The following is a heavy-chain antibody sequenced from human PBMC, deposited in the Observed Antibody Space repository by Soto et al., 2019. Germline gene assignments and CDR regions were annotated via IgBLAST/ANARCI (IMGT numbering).Heavy chain of an antibody. D-gene: IGHD3-16*02. CDR1: GYTFTSYG. V-gene: IGHV1-18*04. CDR2: ISAYNGNT. Sequence: QVPLVQSGAEVKKPGASVKVSCKASGYTFTSYGISWVRQAPGQGLEWMGWISAYNGNTNYAQKLQGRVTMTTDTSTSTAYMELRSLRSDDTAVYYCARGDYDYVWGSYRPNDYWGQGTLVTVSS. J-gene: IGHJ4*02. CDR3: ARGDYDYVWGSYRPNDY.